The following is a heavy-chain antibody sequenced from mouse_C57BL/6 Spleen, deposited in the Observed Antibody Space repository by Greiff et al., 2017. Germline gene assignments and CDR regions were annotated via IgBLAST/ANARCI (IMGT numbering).Heavy chain of an antibody. D-gene: IGHD2-3*01. Sequence: QVQLQQPGAELVKPGASVKLSCKASGYTFTSYWMHWVKQRPGQGLEWIGMIHPNSGSTNYNEKFKSKATLTVDKSSSTPYMQLSSLTSEDSAVCYCASGGYDGYAWFAYWGQGTLVTVSA. CDR2: IHPNSGST. J-gene: IGHJ3*01. V-gene: IGHV1-64*01. CDR1: GYTFTSYW. CDR3: ASGGYDGYAWFAY.